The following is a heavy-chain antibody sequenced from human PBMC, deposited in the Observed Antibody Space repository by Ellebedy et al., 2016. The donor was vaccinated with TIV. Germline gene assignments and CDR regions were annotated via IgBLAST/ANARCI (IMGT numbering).Heavy chain of an antibody. J-gene: IGHJ5*02. D-gene: IGHD4-17*01. CDR2: IYQDGSDQ. CDR3: ARRGSYGDYTVQINSWLDT. Sequence: GESLKISCAASGFNFRSYWMSWVRQAPGKGLEWVANIYQDGSDQYYVDSVKGRFTISRDNADNSLFLQMNSLRAEDTAVYYCARRGSYGDYTVQINSWLDTWGRGTLVAVSS. CDR1: GFNFRSYW. V-gene: IGHV3-7*01.